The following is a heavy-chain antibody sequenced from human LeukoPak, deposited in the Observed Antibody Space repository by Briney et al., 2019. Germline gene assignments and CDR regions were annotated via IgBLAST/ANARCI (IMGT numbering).Heavy chain of an antibody. V-gene: IGHV1-18*01. Sequence: ASVKVSCKASGYLFHNYGFSWVRQTPGQGLEWMGWISSYNGNTKYAQELQGRVTMSTDTSTNTAYVELRSLRSDDTAVYFCARDIGQWGYYDSRGHFRDFWGQGTLVTVSS. J-gene: IGHJ4*02. CDR1: GYLFHNYG. CDR3: ARDIGQWGYYDSRGHFRDF. CDR2: ISSYNGNT. D-gene: IGHD3-22*01.